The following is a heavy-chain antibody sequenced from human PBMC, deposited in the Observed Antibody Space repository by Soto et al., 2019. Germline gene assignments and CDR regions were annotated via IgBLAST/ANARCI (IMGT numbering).Heavy chain of an antibody. CDR2: IYYSGST. D-gene: IGHD3-16*01. J-gene: IGHJ3*02. Sequence: QVQLQESGPGLVKPSETLSLTCTVSGGSISSYYWSWIRQPPGKGLECIGYIYYSGSTNYNPSLKSRVTIAVDTSKNQFALKLSSVTAADTAVYYCASVWGGAFDIWGQGTMVTVSS. CDR1: GGSISSYY. V-gene: IGHV4-59*01. CDR3: ASVWGGAFDI.